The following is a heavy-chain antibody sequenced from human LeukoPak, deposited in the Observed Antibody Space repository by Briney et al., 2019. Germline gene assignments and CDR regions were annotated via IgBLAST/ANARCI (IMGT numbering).Heavy chain of an antibody. V-gene: IGHV3-20*04. CDR1: GFTFDDYG. CDR2: INWNGGST. CDR3: ARVSYWPAATSTGYFDY. D-gene: IGHD1-14*01. J-gene: IGHJ4*02. Sequence: PGGSLRLSCAASGFTFDDYGMSWVRQAPGKGLEWVSGINWNGGSTGYADSVKGRFTISRDNAKNSLYLQMNSLRAEDTALYYCARVSYWPAATSTGYFDYWGQGTLVTVSS.